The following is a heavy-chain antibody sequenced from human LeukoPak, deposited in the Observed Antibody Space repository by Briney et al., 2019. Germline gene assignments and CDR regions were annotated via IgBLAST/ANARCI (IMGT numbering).Heavy chain of an antibody. V-gene: IGHV1-69*04. CDR1: GGTFSSYA. Sequence: GASVKVSCKASGGTFSSYAISWARQAPGQGLEWMGRIIPILGIANYAQKFQGRVTITADKSTSTAYMELSSVRSEDTAVYYCARVVYNYRRGSYYFDYWGQGTLVTVSS. J-gene: IGHJ4*02. CDR2: IIPILGIA. D-gene: IGHD3-16*02. CDR3: ARVVYNYRRGSYYFDY.